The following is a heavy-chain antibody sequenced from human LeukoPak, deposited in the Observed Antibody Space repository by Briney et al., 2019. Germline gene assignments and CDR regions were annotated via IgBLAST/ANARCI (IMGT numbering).Heavy chain of an antibody. V-gene: IGHV3-23*01. CDR3: ANEKRIAAAGTVGFDY. CDR1: GFTFTNYA. Sequence: GGSLRLSCAASGFTFTNYAMSWVRQAPGKGLEWVSAISGSGGNTYYADSVKGRFTISRDSSKNTLYLQMNSLRAEDTAIYYCANEKRIAAAGTVGFDYWGQGTLVTVSS. D-gene: IGHD6-13*01. CDR2: ISGSGGNT. J-gene: IGHJ4*02.